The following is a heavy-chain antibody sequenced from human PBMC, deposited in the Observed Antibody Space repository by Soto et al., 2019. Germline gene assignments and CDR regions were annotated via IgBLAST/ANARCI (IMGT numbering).Heavy chain of an antibody. CDR2: ISYDRRNK. Sequence: PGGSLRLSCAASGFTFSSYGVHWVRQSPGKGLEWVPVISYDRRNKYYADSVKGRFTIYRDNSKNTLYLQLNSLRAEDTAVYYCAKPLCHTYYDFWSGYAALDPWGQATLVTVSS. CDR3: AKPLCHTYYDFWSGYAALDP. CDR1: GFTFSSYG. V-gene: IGHV3-30*18. J-gene: IGHJ5*02. D-gene: IGHD3-3*01.